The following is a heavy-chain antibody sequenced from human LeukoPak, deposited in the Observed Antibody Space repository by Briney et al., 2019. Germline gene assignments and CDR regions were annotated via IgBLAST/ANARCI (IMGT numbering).Heavy chain of an antibody. CDR2: IYYSGST. CDR1: GGSISSSSYY. Sequence: PSETLSLTCTVSGGSISSSSYYWGWIRQPPGKGLEWIGSIYYSGSTYYNPSLKSRVTISVDTSKNQFSLKLSSVTAADTAVYYCASQDYSSGWYYWGQGTLVTVSS. V-gene: IGHV4-39*01. CDR3: ASQDYSSGWYY. D-gene: IGHD6-19*01. J-gene: IGHJ4*02.